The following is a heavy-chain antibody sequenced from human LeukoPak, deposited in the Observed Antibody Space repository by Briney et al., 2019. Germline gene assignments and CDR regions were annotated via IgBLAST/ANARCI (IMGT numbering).Heavy chain of an antibody. V-gene: IGHV4-59*08. CDR2: IYYSGST. J-gene: IGHJ4*02. Sequence: PSETLSLTCTVSGGSISSYYWSWIRQPPGKGLEWIGYIYYSGSTNYNPSLKSRVTISVDTSKNQFSLKLSSVTAADTAVYYCARLGSGWYSIFDYRGQGTLVTVSS. CDR1: GGSISSYY. CDR3: ARLGSGWYSIFDY. D-gene: IGHD6-19*01.